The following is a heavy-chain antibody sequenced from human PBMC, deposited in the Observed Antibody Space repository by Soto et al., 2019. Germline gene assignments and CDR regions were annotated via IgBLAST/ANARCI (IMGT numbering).Heavy chain of an antibody. Sequence: ASVKVSCKASGYTFTSYYMHWVRQAPGQGLEWMGIINPSGGSTSYAQKFQGRVTMTRDTSTSTVYMELSSLRSEDTAVYYCATTPSIIAPRPFDVFDIWGKGKRVTVPS. D-gene: IGHD6-6*01. CDR1: GYTFTSYY. CDR3: ATTPSIIAPRPFDVFDI. CDR2: INPSGGST. J-gene: IGHJ3*02. V-gene: IGHV1-46*03.